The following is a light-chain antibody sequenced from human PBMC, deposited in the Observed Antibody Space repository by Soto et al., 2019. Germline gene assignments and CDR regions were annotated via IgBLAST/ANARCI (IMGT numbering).Light chain of an antibody. CDR1: QSISSY. CDR3: QQSYSTPWT. CDR2: AAS. J-gene: IGKJ1*01. V-gene: IGKV1-39*01. Sequence: DIQMTQSQSSLSASVGDRVTITCRASQSISSYLNWYQQKPGKAPKILIYAASSLQSGVPSRFSGSGSGTDFTLTISSLQPEDFATYYCQQSYSTPWTFGQGTKVEIK.